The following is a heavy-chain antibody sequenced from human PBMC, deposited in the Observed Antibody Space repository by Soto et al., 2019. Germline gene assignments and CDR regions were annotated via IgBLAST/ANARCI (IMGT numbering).Heavy chain of an antibody. CDR2: INAGSSDT. D-gene: IGHD6-19*01. CDR1: GISFINHY. J-gene: IGHJ4*02. CDR3: ARAVAVAADFDY. V-gene: IGHV1-3*01. Sequence: GASVKVSCKASGISFINHYVHWVRQAPGQGPEWMGGINAGSSDTIYAQKFQGRVTITRDTSASTAYMELSSLRSEDTAVYYCARAVAVAADFDYWGQGTLATV.